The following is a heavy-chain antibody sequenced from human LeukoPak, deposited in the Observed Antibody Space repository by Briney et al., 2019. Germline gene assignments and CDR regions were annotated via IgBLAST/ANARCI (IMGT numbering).Heavy chain of an antibody. CDR2: IYHSGST. Sequence: PSETLSLTCTVSGGSTSTSNYFWGWIRQPPGKGLEWIGYIYHSGSTNYNPSLKSRVTISVDTSQNQFSLKLSSVTAADTAVYYCARDGYSGSDALWGQGTLVTVSS. CDR1: GGSTSTSNYF. D-gene: IGHD5-12*01. CDR3: ARDGYSGSDAL. J-gene: IGHJ4*02. V-gene: IGHV4-61*01.